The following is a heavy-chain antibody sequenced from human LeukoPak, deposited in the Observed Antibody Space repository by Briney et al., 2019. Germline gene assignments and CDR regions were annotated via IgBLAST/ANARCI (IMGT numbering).Heavy chain of an antibody. Sequence: SVKVSCKASGYTFTTYGIAWLRQAPGQGLEWMGGIIPIFGTANYAQKFQGRVTITTDESTSTAYMELSSLRSEDTAVYYCARVLDPYNWFDPWGQGTLVTVSS. CDR1: GYTFTTYG. CDR2: IIPIFGTA. CDR3: ARVLDPYNWFDP. D-gene: IGHD3/OR15-3a*01. J-gene: IGHJ5*02. V-gene: IGHV1-69*05.